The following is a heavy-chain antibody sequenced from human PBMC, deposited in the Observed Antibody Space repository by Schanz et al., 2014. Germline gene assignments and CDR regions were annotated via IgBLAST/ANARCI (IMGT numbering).Heavy chain of an antibody. Sequence: DLEESGGGVVQPGRSLRLSCAASGFTFHTYDMHWVRQAPGKGLEWVAVIRYDGRNKNFVESVKGRFTISRDNSKNTLYLLMNSLRAEDTAVYYCAKDLISGWSGFDYWGQGTLVTVSS. V-gene: IGHV3-33*06. D-gene: IGHD6-19*01. J-gene: IGHJ4*02. CDR3: AKDLISGWSGFDY. CDR2: IRYDGRNK. CDR1: GFTFHTYD.